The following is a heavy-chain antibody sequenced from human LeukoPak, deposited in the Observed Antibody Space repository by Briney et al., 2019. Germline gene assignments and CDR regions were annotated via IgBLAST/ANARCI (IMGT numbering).Heavy chain of an antibody. CDR2: ILYDGSNK. V-gene: IGHV3-30*18. D-gene: IGHD1-26*01. CDR3: AKGLSGSYVGGFDY. Sequence: PGRSLRLSCAASGFTFSSYGMHWVRQAPGKGLEWVAVILYDGSNKYYADSVKGRFTISRDNSKNTLYLQMNSLRAEDTAVYYCAKGLSGSYVGGFDYWGQGTLVTVSS. J-gene: IGHJ4*02. CDR1: GFTFSSYG.